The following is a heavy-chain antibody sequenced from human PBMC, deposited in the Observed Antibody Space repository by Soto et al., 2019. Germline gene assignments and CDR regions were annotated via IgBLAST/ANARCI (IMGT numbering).Heavy chain of an antibody. Sequence: QVQLQESGPGLVKPSETLSLTCTVSCGSISNYYWSWIRQPPGKGLEWIGYIYYGGSTNDNPSLKSRVTISVDTSKNQFSLKLSSVTAADTAVYYCARVFGRSLKFDPWGQGTLVTVSS. V-gene: IGHV4-59*01. CDR2: IYYGGST. CDR3: ARVFGRSLKFDP. CDR1: CGSISNYY. J-gene: IGHJ5*02. D-gene: IGHD2-21*01.